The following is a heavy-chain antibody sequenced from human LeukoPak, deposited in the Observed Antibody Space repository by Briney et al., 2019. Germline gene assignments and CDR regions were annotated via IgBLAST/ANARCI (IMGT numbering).Heavy chain of an antibody. D-gene: IGHD2-2*02. Sequence: GGSLRLSCAASGFTFSSYAMSWVRQAPGKGLEWVAVISYDGSNKYYADSVKGRFTISRDNSKNTLYLQMNSLRAEDTAVYYCAKDIRYQLLYYFDYWGQGTLVTVSS. V-gene: IGHV3-30*18. CDR2: ISYDGSNK. CDR3: AKDIRYQLLYYFDY. CDR1: GFTFSSYA. J-gene: IGHJ4*02.